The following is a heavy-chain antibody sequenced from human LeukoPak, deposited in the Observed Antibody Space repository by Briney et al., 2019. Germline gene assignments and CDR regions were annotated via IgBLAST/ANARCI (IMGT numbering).Heavy chain of an antibody. CDR3: ARDLIRGVAGTGAAYDY. CDR1: GYTFTSYD. CDR2: MNPNSGNT. Sequence: ASVKVSCKASGYTFTSYDINWVRQATGQGLEWMGWMNPNSGNTGYAQKFQGRVTMTRNTSISTAYMELSSLRSEDTAVYYCARDLIRGVAGTGAAYDYWGQGTLVTVSS. V-gene: IGHV1-8*01. J-gene: IGHJ4*02. D-gene: IGHD6-19*01.